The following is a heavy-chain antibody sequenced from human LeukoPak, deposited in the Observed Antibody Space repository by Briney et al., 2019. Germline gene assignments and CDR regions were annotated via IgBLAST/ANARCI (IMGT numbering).Heavy chain of an antibody. Sequence: KVSCKASGGTFSSYAISWVRQMPGKGLEWMGRIDPSDSYTNYSPSFQGHVTISADKSISTAYLQWSSLKASDTAMYYCAILCLGMVRGVNDYWGQGTLVTVSS. J-gene: IGHJ4*02. V-gene: IGHV5-10-1*01. CDR1: GGTFSSYA. CDR2: IDPSDSYT. CDR3: AILCLGMVRGVNDY. D-gene: IGHD3-10*01.